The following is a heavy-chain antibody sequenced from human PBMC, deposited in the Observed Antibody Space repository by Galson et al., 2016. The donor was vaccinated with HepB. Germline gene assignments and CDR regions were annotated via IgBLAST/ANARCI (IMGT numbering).Heavy chain of an antibody. V-gene: IGHV4-31*01. CDR3: ARTFLTLQLRPSFDY. CDR1: GGSISSGGYY. Sequence: LSLTCTVSGGSISSGGYYWSWIRQHPGRGLGGIGSIFSPGTTYSNPSPKSQVTISVDTSRNLFSLNLSSVTAAATAGYYCARTFLTLQLRPSFDYWGQGTLVTVSS. J-gene: IGHJ4*02. D-gene: IGHD3-9*01. CDR2: IFSPGTT.